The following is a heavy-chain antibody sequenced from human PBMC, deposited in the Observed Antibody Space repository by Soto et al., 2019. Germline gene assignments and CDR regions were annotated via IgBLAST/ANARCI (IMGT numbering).Heavy chain of an antibody. J-gene: IGHJ6*02. V-gene: IGHV1-18*01. CDR3: ARDSSSSGYYYDMDV. D-gene: IGHD6-6*01. Sequence: QVHLVQSGAEVKKPGASVKVSCKASNETLTTYGISWVRQAPGQGLEWMGWGSGYSGHSSSAQEFQDRVIMTTDTSTNTAYMELRSLTSDDSAVSFCARDSSSSGYYYDMDVWGQGTTVTVSS. CDR2: GSGYSGHS. CDR1: NETLTTYG.